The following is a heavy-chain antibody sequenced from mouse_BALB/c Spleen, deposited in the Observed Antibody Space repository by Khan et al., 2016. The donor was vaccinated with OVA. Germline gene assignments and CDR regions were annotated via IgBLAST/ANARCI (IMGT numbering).Heavy chain of an antibody. Sequence: EVQLQESGPGLVKPSQSLSLTCTVTGYSITSDYAWNWIRQFPGNKLEWMGYISYSGSTSYNPSLKSRTSSTRDTSKNQFFLQLNSVTTEDTATYYCASSGYKYDEAMDYWGQGTSVTVSS. V-gene: IGHV3-2*02. D-gene: IGHD2-14*01. CDR2: ISYSGST. CDR3: ASSGYKYDEAMDY. J-gene: IGHJ4*01. CDR1: GYSITSDYA.